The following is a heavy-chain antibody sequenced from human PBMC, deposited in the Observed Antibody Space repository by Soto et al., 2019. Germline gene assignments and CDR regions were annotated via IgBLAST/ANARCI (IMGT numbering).Heavy chain of an antibody. V-gene: IGHV4-4*02. CDR1: GGSISTTHW. Sequence: SETLSLTCAVSGGSISTTHWLTWFLQPPVNGLDLIGEIYHIGSTNYNPSLKSRVTISLYTSKNHFSLKLISLTASYTAVYYCAIYDSSRSRGFQHWGQGNLVTVS. CDR3: AIYDSSRSRGFQH. D-gene: IGHD3-22*01. J-gene: IGHJ1*01. CDR2: IYHIGST.